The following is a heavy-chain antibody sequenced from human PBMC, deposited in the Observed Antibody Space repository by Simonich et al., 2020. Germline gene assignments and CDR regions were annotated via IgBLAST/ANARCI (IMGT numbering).Heavy chain of an antibody. CDR2: ISSSLIYI. V-gene: IGHV3-21*01. CDR3: ARWIAVAGTGAYGMDV. CDR1: GFTFSSYS. Sequence: EVQLVESGGGLVKPGGSLRLSCAASGFTFSSYSMNWVRQAPGKGLEWVSSISSSLIYIYYADSVKGRFTSSRDNAKNSLYLQMNSLRAEDTAVYYCARWIAVAGTGAYGMDVWGQGTTVTVSS. J-gene: IGHJ6*02. D-gene: IGHD6-19*01.